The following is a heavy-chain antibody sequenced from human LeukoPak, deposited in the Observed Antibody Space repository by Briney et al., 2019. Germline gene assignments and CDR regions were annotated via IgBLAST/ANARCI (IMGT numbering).Heavy chain of an antibody. D-gene: IGHD6-13*01. CDR1: GGSISSYY. J-gene: IGHJ4*02. Sequence: PSETLSLTCTVSGGSISSYYWSWIRQPPGKGLEWIGYIYYSGSTNYNPSLKSRVTISVDTSKNQFSLKLNSVTAADTAVYYCARTGGLYSSSWYYFDYWGQGTLVTVSS. CDR2: IYYSGST. V-gene: IGHV4-59*12. CDR3: ARTGGLYSSSWYYFDY.